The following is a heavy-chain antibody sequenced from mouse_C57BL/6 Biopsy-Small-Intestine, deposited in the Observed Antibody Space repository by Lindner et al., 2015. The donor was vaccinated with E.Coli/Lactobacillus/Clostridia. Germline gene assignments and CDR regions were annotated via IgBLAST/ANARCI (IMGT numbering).Heavy chain of an antibody. Sequence: SVKVSCKASGYTLTTYHIQWVRQAPGQRLEWMGWINPANDNIRYSQKFQGRITITSDTSANTVHMELSSLSSEDTAVYYCARDRITAIPFDLWGQGTLVTVSS. J-gene: IGHJ2*01. CDR2: INPANDNI. V-gene: IGHV1-66*01. CDR3: ARDRITAIPFDL. D-gene: IGHD1-3*01. CDR1: GYTLTTYH.